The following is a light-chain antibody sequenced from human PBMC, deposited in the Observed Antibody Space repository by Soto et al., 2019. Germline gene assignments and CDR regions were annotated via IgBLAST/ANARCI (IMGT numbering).Light chain of an antibody. CDR1: SSDVGSYNY. Sequence: QSALTQPASVSGSPGQSITISCTGTSSDVGSYNYVSWYQQDPGKAPKLIFYDVSNRPSGVSDRFSVSKSGNTASLTISNLQAEDEAAYYCSSYTNSGTYVFGTGKDVTVL. CDR3: SSYTNSGTYV. CDR2: DVS. V-gene: IGLV2-14*01. J-gene: IGLJ1*01.